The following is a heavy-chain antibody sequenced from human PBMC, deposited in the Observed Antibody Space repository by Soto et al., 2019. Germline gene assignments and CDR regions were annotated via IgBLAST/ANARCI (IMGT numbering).Heavy chain of an antibody. J-gene: IGHJ6*02. V-gene: IGHV5-51*01. CDR2: IYPDDSDT. Sequence: GESLKISCRGSGDSFTIYWIGWVRQMPGKGLEWMGIIYPDDSDTRYSPPFQGQVTISADKSISTAYLQWSSLKASDTAMYYCXRHGIAARQLYYYGMDVWGQGTTVTVSS. D-gene: IGHD6-6*01. CDR3: XRHGIAARQLYYYGMDV. CDR1: GDSFTIYW.